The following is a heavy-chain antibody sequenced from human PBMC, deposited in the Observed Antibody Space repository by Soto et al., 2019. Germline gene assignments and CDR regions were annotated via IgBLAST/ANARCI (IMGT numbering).Heavy chain of an antibody. CDR3: ARGSSRWDY. J-gene: IGHJ4*02. Sequence: PSETLSRTSTVSGGSISSSSYYWVWIRQPPRKGLEWIGSIYYSGSTYYNPSLKSRVTISVDTSKNQFSLRLSSVTAADTAMYYCARGSSRWDYWGQGTLVTVAS. CDR2: IYYSGST. V-gene: IGHV4-39*07. CDR1: GGSISSSSYY. D-gene: IGHD6-13*01.